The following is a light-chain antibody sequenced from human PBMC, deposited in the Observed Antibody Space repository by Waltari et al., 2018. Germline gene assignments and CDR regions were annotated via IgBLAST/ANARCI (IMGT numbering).Light chain of an antibody. V-gene: IGLV1-44*01. CDR3: AVWDDSLDGYV. CDR1: ASNIGRYT. Sequence: QSVVTQPPSASGTPGQRVTISCSGSASNIGRYTVHWYQQLPGTAPKLLIYSNDQRPSGVPDRFSGSKSGTSASLAISGLQPEDEADYYCAVWDDSLDGYVFATGTTVTVL. CDR2: SND. J-gene: IGLJ1*01.